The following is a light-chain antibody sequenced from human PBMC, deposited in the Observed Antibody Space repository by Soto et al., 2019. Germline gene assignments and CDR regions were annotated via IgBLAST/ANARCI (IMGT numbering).Light chain of an antibody. CDR2: DAS. V-gene: IGKV3D-20*01. Sequence: EIVLTQSPATLSLSPGERATLSCGASQSISSYLAWYQQKPGLAPRLLIYDASSSATGIPDRFSGSGSGTDFTLTISRLEPEYFAVYYCQQYGGSLTFGPGTQVDIK. J-gene: IGKJ3*01. CDR3: QQYGGSLT. CDR1: QSISSY.